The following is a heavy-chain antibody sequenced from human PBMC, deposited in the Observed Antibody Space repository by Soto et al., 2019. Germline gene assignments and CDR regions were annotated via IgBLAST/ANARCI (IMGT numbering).Heavy chain of an antibody. CDR3: ARGLFTWSDSTTCYAS. CDR1: GFTFSNYY. D-gene: IGHD2-2*01. V-gene: IGHV3-64*01. J-gene: IGHJ5*02. Sequence: EVQLVESGGGLVQPGGSLRLSCAASGFTFSNYYMHWVRQAPGRGLEYVSTINGDGGSTFYANSLKGRFTISRDNSKNTLYLQMGSLRPEDMAVYYCARGLFTWSDSTTCYASWGQGTLVTVSS. CDR2: INGDGGST.